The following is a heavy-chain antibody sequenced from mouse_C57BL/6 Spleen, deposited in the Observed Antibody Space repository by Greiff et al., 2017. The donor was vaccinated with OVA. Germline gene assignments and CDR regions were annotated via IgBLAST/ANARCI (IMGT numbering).Heavy chain of an antibody. J-gene: IGHJ2*01. Sequence: VQLQQSGTELVKPGASVKLSCKASGYTFTSYWMHWVKQRPGQGLEWIGNINPSNGGTNYNEKFKSKATLTVDKSSSTAYMQLSSLTSEDSAVYYCAREGTTVVADYFDYWGQGTTLTVSS. CDR1: GYTFTSYW. V-gene: IGHV1-53*01. CDR3: AREGTTVVADYFDY. CDR2: INPSNGGT. D-gene: IGHD1-1*01.